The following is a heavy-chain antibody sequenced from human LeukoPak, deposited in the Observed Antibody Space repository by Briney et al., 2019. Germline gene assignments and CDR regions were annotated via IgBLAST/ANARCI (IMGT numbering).Heavy chain of an antibody. CDR3: ARDRYDFWSGYYTGGLFDY. V-gene: IGHV1-69*05. CDR2: IIPIFGTA. Sequence: ASVKVSCKASGYTFTSYYMHWVRQAPGQGLEWMGGIIPIFGTANYAQKFQGRVTITTDESTSTAYMELSSLRSEDTAVYYCARDRYDFWSGYYTGGLFDYWGQGTLVTVSS. J-gene: IGHJ4*02. D-gene: IGHD3-3*01. CDR1: GYTFTSYY.